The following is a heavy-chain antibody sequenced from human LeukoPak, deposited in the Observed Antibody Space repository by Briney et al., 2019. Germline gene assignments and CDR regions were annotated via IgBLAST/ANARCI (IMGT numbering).Heavy chain of an antibody. CDR1: GYTFTGYY. CDR3: ARCRGSSWYFWFDP. V-gene: IGHV1-2*02. J-gene: IGHJ5*02. CDR2: INPNSGGT. D-gene: IGHD6-13*01. Sequence: ASVKVSCKASGYTFTGYYMHWVRQAPGQGLEWMGWINPNSGGTNYAQKFQGRVTMTRDTSISTAYMELRSLRSDDTAVYYCARCRGSSWYFWFDPWGQGTLVTVSS.